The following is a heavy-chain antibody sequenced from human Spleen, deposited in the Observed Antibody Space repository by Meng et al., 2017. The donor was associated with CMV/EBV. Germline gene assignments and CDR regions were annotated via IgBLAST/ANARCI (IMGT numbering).Heavy chain of an antibody. CDR1: GFTFADYL. D-gene: IGHD3-22*01. CDR2: IRSIPYGGSA. J-gene: IGHJ6*02. CDR3: ARCRRIVPPTGGGGYYYYGMGV. Sequence: GESLKISCTSSGFTFADYLISWVRQAPGKGLEWVAFIRSIPYGGSAEYAASVRNRFSISRDDSKSIAYLQMNSLKTEDTGLYFCARCRRIVPPTGGGGYYYYGMGVWGPGTTVTVSS. V-gene: IGHV3-49*02.